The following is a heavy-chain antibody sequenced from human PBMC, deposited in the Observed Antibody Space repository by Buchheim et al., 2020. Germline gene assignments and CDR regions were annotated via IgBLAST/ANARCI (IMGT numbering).Heavy chain of an antibody. J-gene: IGHJ4*02. Sequence: QVQLVESGGGVVQPGRSLRLSCAASGFTFSSYAMHWVRQAPGKGLEWVAVISYDGSNNYYADSVKGRFTIYRDNSKNTLYLQMNSLRAEDTAVYYCARSYYYGSGSYPDYWGQGTL. CDR2: ISYDGSNN. CDR3: ARSYYYGSGSYPDY. CDR1: GFTFSSYA. V-gene: IGHV3-30*04. D-gene: IGHD3-10*01.